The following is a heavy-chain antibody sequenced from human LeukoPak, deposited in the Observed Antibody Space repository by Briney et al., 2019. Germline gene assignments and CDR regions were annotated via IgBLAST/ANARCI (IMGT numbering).Heavy chain of an antibody. Sequence: PWGSLRLSWAASGFTFSSYKMHWVRQAPGQGLEWVAVISYDGSNEFYADSVKGRFTISRDNSRVTLYLQMNSLRPEDTGVYYCASDHTNGHDPNFGYWGQGTLVIVSS. CDR3: ASDHTNGHDPNFGY. D-gene: IGHD2-8*01. CDR2: ISYDGSNE. J-gene: IGHJ4*02. CDR1: GFTFSSYK. V-gene: IGHV3-30-3*01.